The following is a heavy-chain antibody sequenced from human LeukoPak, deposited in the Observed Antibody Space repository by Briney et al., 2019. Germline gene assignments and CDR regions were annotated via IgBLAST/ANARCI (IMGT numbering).Heavy chain of an antibody. Sequence: GGSLRLSCAASGFAISSYTMNWVRQAPGKGLEWVSSISSSGSKIYYADSVKGRFTVSRDNAKNSLYLQMNSLRAEDTAVYYCARALEADYWGQGTLVTVSS. V-gene: IGHV3-21*01. CDR1: GFAISSYT. J-gene: IGHJ4*02. CDR3: ARALEADY. CDR2: ISSSGSKI.